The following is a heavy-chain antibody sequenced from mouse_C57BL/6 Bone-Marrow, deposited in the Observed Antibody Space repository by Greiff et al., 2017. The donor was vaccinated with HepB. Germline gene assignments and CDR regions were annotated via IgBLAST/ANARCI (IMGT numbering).Heavy chain of an antibody. V-gene: IGHV1-5*01. CDR2: IYPGNSDT. J-gene: IGHJ1*03. Sequence: EVQLQQSGPVLARPGASVKMSCQTSGYTFTRYWMHWVKQRPGQGLAWIGAIYPGNSDTSYNQKFKGKAKLTAVTSASTAYMELSSLTNEDSAVYYCTRLLLLRYFDVWGTGTTVTVSS. D-gene: IGHD1-1*01. CDR3: TRLLLLRYFDV. CDR1: GYTFTRYW.